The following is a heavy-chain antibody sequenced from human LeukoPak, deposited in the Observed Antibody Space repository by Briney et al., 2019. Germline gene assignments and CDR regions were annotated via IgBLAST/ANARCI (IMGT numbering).Heavy chain of an antibody. V-gene: IGHV4-59*01. D-gene: IGHD3-9*01. CDR1: GGSISSYY. Sequence: PETLSLTCTVSGGSISSYYWSWIRQPPGEGLEWIGYIYYSGSTNYNPSLKRRVTISVDTSKNLFSLKLRSVTAADTAVYYCARSKDILTGYCFDYWGQGTLVTVSS. CDR2: IYYSGST. J-gene: IGHJ4*02. CDR3: ARSKDILTGYCFDY.